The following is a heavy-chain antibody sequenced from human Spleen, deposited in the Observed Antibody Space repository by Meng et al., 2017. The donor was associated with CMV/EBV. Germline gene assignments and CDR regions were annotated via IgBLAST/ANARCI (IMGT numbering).Heavy chain of an antibody. CDR3: ARDLGFGESY. CDR2: INSDGSSA. CDR1: GFTFSSYW. J-gene: IGHJ4*02. D-gene: IGHD3-10*01. V-gene: IGHV3-74*01. Sequence: GESLKISCAASGFTFSSYWMHWVRQAPGKGLVWVSLINSDGSSASYADSVKGRFTISRDNAKNTLYLQMNSLRAEDTAVYYCARDLGFGESYWGQGTLVTVSS.